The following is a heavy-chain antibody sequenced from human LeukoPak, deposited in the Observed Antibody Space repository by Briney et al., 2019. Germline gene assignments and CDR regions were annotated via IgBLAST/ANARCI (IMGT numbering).Heavy chain of an antibody. CDR2: ISAYNGNT. CDR1: GYTFTSYG. Sequence: ASVKVSCKASGYTFTSYGISWVRQTPGQGLEWMGWISAYNGNTNYAQKLQGRVTMTTDTSTSTAYMELRSLRSDDTAVYYCARTVDYDSSGYYPRPLPPNDCWGQGTLVNVSS. V-gene: IGHV1-18*01. D-gene: IGHD3-22*01. J-gene: IGHJ4*02. CDR3: ARTVDYDSSGYYPRPLPPNDC.